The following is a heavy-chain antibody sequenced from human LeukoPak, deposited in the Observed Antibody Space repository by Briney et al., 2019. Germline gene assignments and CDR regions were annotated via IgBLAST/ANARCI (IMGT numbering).Heavy chain of an antibody. CDR3: ARGPEVPAARVYYYHYMDV. CDR1: GGTFISYA. V-gene: IGHV1-69*05. J-gene: IGHJ6*03. CDR2: IIPIFGTA. D-gene: IGHD2-2*01. Sequence: SVKVSCKASGGTFISYAISWVRQAPGQGLGWMGGIIPIFGTANYAQKFQGRVTITTDESTSTAYMELSSLRSEDTAVYYCARGPEVPAARVYYYHYMDVWGKGTTVTVSS.